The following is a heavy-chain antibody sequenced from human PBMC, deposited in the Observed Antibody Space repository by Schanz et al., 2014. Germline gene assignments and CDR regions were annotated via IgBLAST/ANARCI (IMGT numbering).Heavy chain of an antibody. V-gene: IGHV3-33*08. CDR1: GFTVSINY. CDR3: VRIYSGYSGGYLDY. CDR2: VCYDGSKK. Sequence: VQLVESGGGLVQPGGSLRLSCAASGFTVSINYMSWVRQAPGKGLEWVAVVCYDGSKKYYADSVKGRFTTSRDNSKNTMYLQMNSLRAEDTAVYYCVRIYSGYSGGYLDYWGQGTLVTVSS. D-gene: IGHD5-12*01. J-gene: IGHJ4*02.